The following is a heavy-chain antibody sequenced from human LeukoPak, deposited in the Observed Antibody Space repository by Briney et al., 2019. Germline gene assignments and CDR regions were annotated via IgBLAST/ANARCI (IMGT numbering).Heavy chain of an antibody. CDR1: GFTFRSCA. J-gene: IGHJ3*02. V-gene: IGHV3-33*08. D-gene: IGHD3-22*01. CDR3: AREDSSGAFEI. CDR2: VWYDESNK. Sequence: GGSLRLSCAASGFTFRSCAMHWVRQASGKGLEWVAVVWYDESNKHYVDSVKGRFTISRDNSKHTLYLQMNSLRVEDTALYYCAREDSSGAFEIWGQGTMVTVSS.